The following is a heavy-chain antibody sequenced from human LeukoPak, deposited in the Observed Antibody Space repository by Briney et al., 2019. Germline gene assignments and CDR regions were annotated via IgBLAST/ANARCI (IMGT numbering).Heavy chain of an antibody. CDR1: GGTFSSYA. CDR3: ARGGFATYYFDY. V-gene: IGHV1-69*13. CDR2: IIPIFGTA. D-gene: IGHD3-22*01. J-gene: IGHJ4*02. Sequence: ASVKVSCKASGGTFSSYAISWVRQAPGQGLEWMGGIIPIFGTANYAQKFQGRVTTTADESTSTAYMELSSLRSEDTAVYYCARGGFATYYFDYWGQGTLVTVSS.